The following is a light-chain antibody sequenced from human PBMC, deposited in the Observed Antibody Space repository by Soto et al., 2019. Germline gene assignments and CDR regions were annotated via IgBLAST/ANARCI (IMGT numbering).Light chain of an antibody. V-gene: IGKV1-12*01. CDR3: QQANIFPRT. CDR2: AAS. CDR1: QGISSW. J-gene: IGKJ1*01. Sequence: DIQMTQSPSSVSASVGDRVTITCRASQGISSWLAWSQQKPGKAPKLLIYAASSLQSGVPSRFSGSGSGIDFTLTIRSLQPEDFATYYGQQANIFPRTFGQGTTVEIK.